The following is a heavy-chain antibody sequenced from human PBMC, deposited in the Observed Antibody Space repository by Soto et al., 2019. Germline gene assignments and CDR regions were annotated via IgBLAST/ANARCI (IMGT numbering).Heavy chain of an antibody. CDR2: IKEDGSQT. V-gene: IGHV3-7*03. J-gene: IGHJ4*02. CDR1: GFTFSNSY. D-gene: IGHD2-21*01. Sequence: EVQLVESGGGLVQPGGSLRLSCAASGFTFSNSYMTWVRQAPGKGLEWVASIKEDGSQTHYVDSFKGRFTISRDNSANSLYLQMSNPRVEETAGYFCAKDEIVRYYVHWGQGTLVTVSS. CDR3: AKDEIVRYYVH.